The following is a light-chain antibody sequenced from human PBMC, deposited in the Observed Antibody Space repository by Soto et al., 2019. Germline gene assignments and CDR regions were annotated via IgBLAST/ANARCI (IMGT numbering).Light chain of an antibody. CDR3: QQYNNWPWT. V-gene: IGKV3-15*01. CDR1: QSISDT. CDR2: SAS. Sequence: EIVMTQSPATLSVSPGGRATLSCRASQSISDTLAWYQQKPGQAPRLLIYSASRRATGFPGRFSGSGSGTDFTLTISSQQSEDLAVYYCQQYNNWPWTFGQGTKVEIK. J-gene: IGKJ1*01.